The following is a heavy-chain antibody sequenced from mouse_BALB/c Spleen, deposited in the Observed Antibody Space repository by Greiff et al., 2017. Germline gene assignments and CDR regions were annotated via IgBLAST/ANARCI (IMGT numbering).Heavy chain of an antibody. J-gene: IGHJ3*01. CDR2: IRSKSNNYAT. Sequence: EVQLVESGGGLVQPKGSLKLSCAASGFTFNTYAMNWVRQAPGKGLEWVARIRSKSNNYATYYADSVKDRFTISRADSQSMLYLQMNNLKTEDTAMYYCVRQRDYNDVWFAYWGQGTLVTVSA. CDR1: GFTFNTYA. CDR3: VRQRDYNDVWFAY. V-gene: IGHV10-1*02. D-gene: IGHD1-1*01.